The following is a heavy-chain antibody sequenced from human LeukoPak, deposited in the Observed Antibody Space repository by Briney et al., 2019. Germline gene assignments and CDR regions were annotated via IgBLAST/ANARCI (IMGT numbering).Heavy chain of an antibody. J-gene: IGHJ4*02. V-gene: IGHV3-33*01. D-gene: IGHD4-23*01. CDR3: ARDYGGDAGLDS. CDR2: IWSDDRNK. CDR1: RFTFSSYG. Sequence: GGSLRLSCAASRFTFSSYGMHWVRQAPGKGLEWVALIWSDDRNKYYADSVKGQFTISRDNSKNTLYLQMNSLRAEDTAVYYCARDYGGDAGLDSWGQGTLVTVSS.